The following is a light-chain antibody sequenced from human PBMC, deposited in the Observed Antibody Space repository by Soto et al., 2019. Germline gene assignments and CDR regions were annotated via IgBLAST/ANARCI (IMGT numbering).Light chain of an antibody. CDR1: QSVSSY. CDR2: DAS. V-gene: IGKV3-11*01. CDR3: QQRSNWPGPIT. Sequence: DIVLAHSPATLSLSPGERATLSCRASQSVSSYLAWYQQKPGQAPRLLIYDASNRATGIPARFSGSGSGTDFTLTISSLEPEDFAVYYCQQRSNWPGPITFGQGTRLEIK. J-gene: IGKJ5*01.